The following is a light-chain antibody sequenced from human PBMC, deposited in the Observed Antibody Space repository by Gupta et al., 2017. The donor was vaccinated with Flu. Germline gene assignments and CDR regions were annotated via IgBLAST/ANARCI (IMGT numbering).Light chain of an antibody. V-gene: IGLV4-69*01. Sequence: QLVLTQSPSASASLGASVKLTRTLSSGHSSYAIAWHQQQPEKGHRYLMKLNSDGSHSKGDGIPDRFSGSSSGAERYLTISSLQSEDEADYYCQTWGTGIPVVFGGGTKLTVL. J-gene: IGLJ2*01. CDR1: SGHSSYA. CDR2: LNSDGSH. CDR3: QTWGTGIPVV.